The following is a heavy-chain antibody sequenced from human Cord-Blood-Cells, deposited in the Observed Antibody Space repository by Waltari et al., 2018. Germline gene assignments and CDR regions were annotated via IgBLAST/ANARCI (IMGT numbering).Heavy chain of an antibody. CDR3: ATNYGSGSYYNDY. J-gene: IGHJ4*02. CDR2: IYTSGST. CDR1: GGSISSYS. D-gene: IGHD3-10*01. Sequence: QVQLQESGPGLVKPSETLSLTCTVPGGSISSYSWSWIRQPAGKGLEWIGRIYTSGSTNYNPSLKSRVTMSVDTSKNQFSLKLSSVTAADTAVYYCATNYGSGSYYNDYWGQGTLVTVSS. V-gene: IGHV4-4*07.